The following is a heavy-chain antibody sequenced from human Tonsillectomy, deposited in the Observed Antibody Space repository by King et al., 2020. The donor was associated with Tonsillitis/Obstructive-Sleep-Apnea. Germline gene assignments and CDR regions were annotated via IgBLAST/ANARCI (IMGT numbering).Heavy chain of an antibody. V-gene: IGHV3-21*01. D-gene: IGHD2-15*01. CDR1: GFTFSSYS. J-gene: IGHJ4*02. CDR3: ARDSGLGYCSAGSCYADY. CDR2: ISSSSTYI. Sequence: VQLVESGGGLVKPGGSLRLSCAASGFTFSSYSMNWVRQAPGKGLEWVSSISSSSTYIYYADSVKGRFTISRDNAKNSLYLQINSLRAEDTAVYYCARDSGLGYCSAGSCYADYWGQGTLVTVSS.